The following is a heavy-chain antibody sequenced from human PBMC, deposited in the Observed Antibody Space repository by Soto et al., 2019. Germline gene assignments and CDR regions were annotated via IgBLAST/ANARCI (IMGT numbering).Heavy chain of an antibody. V-gene: IGHV4-30-4*01. CDR1: GGSIRSGDYY. CDR2: IYYSGSA. CDR3: ARGDGYNTRFDY. D-gene: IGHD5-12*01. Sequence: PSETLSLTCTVSGGSIRSGDYYWSWIRQPPGKGLECIGYIYYSGSAYYNPSLKSRVTISVDTSKNQFSLKLNSVTAADTAIYYGARGDGYNTRFDYWGHGTLVTVSS. J-gene: IGHJ4*01.